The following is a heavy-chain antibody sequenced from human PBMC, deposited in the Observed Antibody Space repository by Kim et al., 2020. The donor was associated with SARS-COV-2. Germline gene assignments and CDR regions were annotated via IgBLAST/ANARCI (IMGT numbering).Heavy chain of an antibody. CDR3: ARDLEGYCSGGSCYSNGY. J-gene: IGHJ4*02. V-gene: IGHV1-3*01. CDR2: INAGNGNT. CDR1: GYTFTSYA. Sequence: ASVKVSCKASGYTFTSYAMHCVRQAPGQRLEWMGWINAGNGNTKYSQKFQGRVTITRDTSASTAYMELSSLRSEDTAVYYCARDLEGYCSGGSCYSNGYWGQGTLVTVSS. D-gene: IGHD2-15*01.